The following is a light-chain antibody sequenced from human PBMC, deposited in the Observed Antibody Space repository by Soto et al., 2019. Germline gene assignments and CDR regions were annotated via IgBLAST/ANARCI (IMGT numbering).Light chain of an antibody. Sequence: EVVLTQSPATLSLSPGERATLSCRASQSVGSYLAWYQQKPGQAPRLLIYDASNRATGIPARFSGSGSGTDFTLTISSLEPEDFAVYYCQQRSNWPPITCGPGTKVDLK. CDR1: QSVGSY. CDR3: QQRSNWPPIT. J-gene: IGKJ3*01. V-gene: IGKV3-11*01. CDR2: DAS.